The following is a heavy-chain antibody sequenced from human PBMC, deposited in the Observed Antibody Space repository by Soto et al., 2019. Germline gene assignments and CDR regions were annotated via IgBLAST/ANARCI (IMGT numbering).Heavy chain of an antibody. Sequence: SETLPLTCAVSGVSISSGNWWTWVRQSPQRGLEYIGEIFHAGTANYYPSFERRVAISVDTSKNQFSLKLTSVTAADTAIYFCARLVYDTRLNYVYFDFWGQGTLVTVSS. CDR2: IFHAGTA. D-gene: IGHD3-16*01. J-gene: IGHJ4*02. CDR3: ARLVYDTRLNYVYFDF. V-gene: IGHV4-4*02. CDR1: GVSISSGNW.